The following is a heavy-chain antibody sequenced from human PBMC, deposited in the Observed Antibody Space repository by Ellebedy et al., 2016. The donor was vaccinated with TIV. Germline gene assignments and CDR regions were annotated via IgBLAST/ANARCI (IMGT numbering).Heavy chain of an antibody. CDR3: ARDRYCSSTSCYRDFDY. D-gene: IGHD2-2*02. CDR1: GFTFRSYS. CDR2: ISGGSSTI. Sequence: GESLKISCAASGFTFRSYSMNWVRQAPGKGLEWISYISGGSSTIHCADSVEGRFTISRDNAQNSLYLQMDSLRVEDTAVYYCARDRYCSSTSCYRDFDYWGQGTLVTVSS. V-gene: IGHV3-48*04. J-gene: IGHJ4*02.